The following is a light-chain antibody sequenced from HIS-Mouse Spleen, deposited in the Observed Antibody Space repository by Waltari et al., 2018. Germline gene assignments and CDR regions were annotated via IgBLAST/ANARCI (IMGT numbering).Light chain of an antibody. CDR2: EDS. J-gene: IGLJ2*01. CDR3: YSTDSSGNHRV. V-gene: IGLV3-10*01. CDR1: ALPKKY. Sequence: SYELTQLPSVSVSPGQTARITCSGDALPKKYAYWYQQKSGQAPVLVTYEDSKRPSGIPARFSGSSSGTIATLTISGAQMEDEADYYCYSTDSSGNHRVFGGGTKLTVL.